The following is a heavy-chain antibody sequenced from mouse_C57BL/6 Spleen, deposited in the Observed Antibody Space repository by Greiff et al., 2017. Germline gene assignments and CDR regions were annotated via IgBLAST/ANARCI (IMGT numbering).Heavy chain of an antibody. V-gene: IGHV5-4*01. CDR3: ARGGYYSNYFDY. J-gene: IGHJ2*01. D-gene: IGHD2-5*01. CDR1: GFTFSSYA. Sequence: EVHLVESGGGLVKPGGSLKLSCAASGFTFSSYAMSWVRQTPEKRLEWVATISDGGSYTYYPDNVKGRFTIARDNAKNNLYLQMSHLKSEDTAMYYCARGGYYSNYFDYWGQGTTLTVSS. CDR2: ISDGGSYT.